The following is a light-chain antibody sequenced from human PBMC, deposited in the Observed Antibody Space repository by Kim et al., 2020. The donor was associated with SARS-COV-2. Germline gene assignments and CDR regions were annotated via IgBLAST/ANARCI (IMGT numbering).Light chain of an antibody. Sequence: GQRVTISWSGSNSNVGSNYVYWYQQLTGTAPKLLIYRNNQRPSGVPDRFSGSKSGTSASLAISGLRSEDEADYYCAAWDDSLSGWVFGGGTQLTVL. CDR3: AAWDDSLSGWV. CDR2: RNN. CDR1: NSNVGSNY. J-gene: IGLJ3*02. V-gene: IGLV1-47*01.